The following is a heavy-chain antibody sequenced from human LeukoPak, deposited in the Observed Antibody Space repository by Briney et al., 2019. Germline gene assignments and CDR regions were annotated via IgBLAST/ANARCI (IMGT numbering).Heavy chain of an antibody. CDR1: GFTFSSYG. CDR3: AKSVVVVPYPFFEY. CDR2: IRYDGSNK. D-gene: IGHD3-22*01. V-gene: IGHV3-30*02. Sequence: GGSLRLSCAASGFTFSSYGMHWVRQAPGKGLEWVAFIRYDGSNKYYADSVKGRFTISRDNSKNTLHLQMNSLRAEDTAVYYCAKSVVVVPYPFFEYWGQGTLVTVSS. J-gene: IGHJ4*02.